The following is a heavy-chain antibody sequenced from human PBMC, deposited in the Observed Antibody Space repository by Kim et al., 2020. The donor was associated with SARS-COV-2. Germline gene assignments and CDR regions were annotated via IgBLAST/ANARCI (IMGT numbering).Heavy chain of an antibody. CDR3: ARVSGSGQRYYYYGMDV. CDR1: GGSISSYY. J-gene: IGHJ6*02. D-gene: IGHD6-19*01. Sequence: SETLSLTCTGSGGSISSYYWRWIRQPPGKGLEWIGYIYYSGGTNYNPSFKSRVTRSVDMSKNQFSLKLSSVTAADTTVYYCARVSGSGQRYYYYGMDVWGQGTTVTVSS. V-gene: IGHV4-59*13. CDR2: IYYSGGT.